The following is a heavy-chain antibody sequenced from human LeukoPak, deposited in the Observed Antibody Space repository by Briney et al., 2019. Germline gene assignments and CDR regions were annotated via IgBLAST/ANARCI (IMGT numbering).Heavy chain of an antibody. Sequence: AESLRLSCAASGFTFSSYAMHWVRQAPGKGLEYVSAISSNWGSTYYANSVKGRFTISRDNSKNTLYLQMGSLRAEDMAVYYCARDGSGTQVDAFDIWGQGTMVTVSS. D-gene: IGHD1-1*01. V-gene: IGHV3-64*01. CDR1: GFTFSSYA. J-gene: IGHJ3*02. CDR2: ISSNWGST. CDR3: ARDGSGTQVDAFDI.